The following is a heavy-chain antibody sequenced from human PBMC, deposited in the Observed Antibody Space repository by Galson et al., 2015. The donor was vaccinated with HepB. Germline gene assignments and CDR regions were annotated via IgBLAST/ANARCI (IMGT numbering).Heavy chain of an antibody. Sequence: SLRLSCAASGLTFSSYWMSWVRQAPGKGLEWVANIKQDGSEKYYVDSVKGRFTISRDNAKNSLYLQMNSLRAEDTAVYYCARDYYDSSGYIFDYWGQGTLVTVSS. CDR1: GLTFSSYW. CDR3: ARDYYDSSGYIFDY. CDR2: IKQDGSEK. J-gene: IGHJ4*02. V-gene: IGHV3-7*03. D-gene: IGHD3-22*01.